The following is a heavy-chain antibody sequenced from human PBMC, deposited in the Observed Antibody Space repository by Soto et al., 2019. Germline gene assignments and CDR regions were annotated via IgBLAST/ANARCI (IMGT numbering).Heavy chain of an antibody. V-gene: IGHV5-51*01. D-gene: IGHD6-19*01. CDR3: AGIGVTGTSGWYFDL. CDR1: GYSFTTYW. CDR2: IYPGDSDT. Sequence: GESLKISCKGFGYSFTTYWIGWVRQMPGKGLEWMGIIYPGDSDTRYSASFQGQVTISADKSITTAYLQWSSLKASDTAMYYCAGIGVTGTSGWYFDLWGRGTLVTVSS. J-gene: IGHJ2*01.